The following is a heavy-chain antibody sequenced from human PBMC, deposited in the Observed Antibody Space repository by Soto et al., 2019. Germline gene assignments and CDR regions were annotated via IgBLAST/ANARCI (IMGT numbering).Heavy chain of an antibody. CDR2: IYYRGST. D-gene: IGHD6-19*01. CDR1: GDPITGSH. CDR3: AKVLKAVAGTYDY. J-gene: IGHJ4*02. V-gene: IGHV4-59*01. Sequence: TSETLSLTCTVPGDPITGSHWNWIRQPLGKPLEWIGYIYYRGSTNSNPSHKSRLTLSVDTSKNQIFLRLYSVPAADTAVYYCAKVLKAVAGTYDYWGQGTQVTVSS.